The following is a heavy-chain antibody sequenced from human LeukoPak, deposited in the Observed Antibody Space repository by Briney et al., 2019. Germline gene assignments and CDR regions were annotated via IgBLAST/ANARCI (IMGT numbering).Heavy chain of an antibody. CDR3: ARGHNYDSSGYFFDH. CDR2: VYYSGNT. Sequence: SETLSLTCSVSGASISGYPWNWIRQSPGERLEWIGYVYYSGNTNYSPSLKSRVTISVDTSKNQFSLKLSSVTAADTAVYFCARGHNYDSSGYFFDHWGQGTLATVS. J-gene: IGHJ4*01. V-gene: IGHV4-59*08. CDR1: GASISGYP. D-gene: IGHD3-22*01.